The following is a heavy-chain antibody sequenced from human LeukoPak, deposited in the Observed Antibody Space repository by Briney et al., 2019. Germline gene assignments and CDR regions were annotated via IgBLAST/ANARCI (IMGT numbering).Heavy chain of an antibody. V-gene: IGHV3-74*01. J-gene: IGHJ6*03. CDR3: ARDFRDTSLITYPYFMDV. Sequence: GGSLRLSCAASGFTFSNYWMHWVRQDPGKGLVWVSFINPDGSTTNYADSVKGRFTISRDNAKNALYLQMNSLRAEDTAVYYCARDFRDTSLITYPYFMDVWGKGTTVTISS. D-gene: IGHD3-16*01. CDR1: GFTFSNYW. CDR2: INPDGSTT.